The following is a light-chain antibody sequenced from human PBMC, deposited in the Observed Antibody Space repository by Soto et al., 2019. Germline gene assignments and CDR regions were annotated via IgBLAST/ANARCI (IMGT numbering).Light chain of an antibody. Sequence: EIVMTQSPATLSVSPGERATLSCRASQSVSSNLAWYQQKPGQAPRLLIYGASTRATGVPARFSGSGSGTEFTLTISSLQSEDFAVYYCQHHSDWVKTFGQGTKLEIK. V-gene: IGKV3-15*01. CDR1: QSVSSN. J-gene: IGKJ2*01. CDR2: GAS. CDR3: QHHSDWVKT.